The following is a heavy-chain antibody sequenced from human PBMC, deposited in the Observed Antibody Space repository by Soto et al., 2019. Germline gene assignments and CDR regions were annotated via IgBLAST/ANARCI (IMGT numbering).Heavy chain of an antibody. Sequence: SETLSLTCTVSGGSISSYYWSWIRQPPGKGLEWIGYIYYSGSTNYNPSLKSRVTISVDTSKNQFSLKLSSVTAADTAVYYCARAFTIFGVVTPSPWFDPWGQGTLVTVSS. J-gene: IGHJ5*02. CDR2: IYYSGST. CDR3: ARAFTIFGVVTPSPWFDP. V-gene: IGHV4-59*01. CDR1: GGSISSYY. D-gene: IGHD3-3*01.